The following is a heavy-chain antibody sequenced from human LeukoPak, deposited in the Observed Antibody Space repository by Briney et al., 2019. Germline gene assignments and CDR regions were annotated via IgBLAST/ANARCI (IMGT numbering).Heavy chain of an antibody. Sequence: PSETLSLTCTVSGYSISSGYYWGWIRQPPGKGLKWIGSISHSGSTYYNPSLKSRVTISVDTSKNQFSLKLSSVTAADTAVYYCARVHLYGSGSYYNDRFRYYYYYMDVWGKGTTVTVSS. J-gene: IGHJ6*03. V-gene: IGHV4-38-2*02. CDR1: GYSISSGYY. D-gene: IGHD3-10*01. CDR2: ISHSGST. CDR3: ARVHLYGSGSYYNDRFRYYYYYMDV.